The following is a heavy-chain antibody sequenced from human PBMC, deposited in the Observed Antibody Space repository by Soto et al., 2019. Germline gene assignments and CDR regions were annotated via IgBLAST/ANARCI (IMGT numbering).Heavy chain of an antibody. CDR1: GFTFGTYS. J-gene: IGHJ4*02. V-gene: IGHV3-48*01. CDR3: ARVGSSGSFDY. D-gene: IGHD6-19*01. CDR2: ISGSGSTTI. Sequence: EVPLVESGGGFVQPGGSLRLSCAASGFTFGTYSMNWVRQAPGKGLEWVSYISGSGSTTIYYADSVRGRFTISRGNAKNSLYLQMNSLRVEDTAVYYCARVGSSGSFDYWGQGTLVTVSS.